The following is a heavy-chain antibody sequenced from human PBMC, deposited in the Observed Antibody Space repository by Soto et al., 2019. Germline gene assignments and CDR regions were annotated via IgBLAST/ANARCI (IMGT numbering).Heavy chain of an antibody. Sequence: SVLQSLSSAVSGASIINIDDYWGWIRQPRGKGLEWTGTTYHTGSTYYNPSLKSRVTISVDTSKNQFSLRLSSVTAADTAVYYCARLVANYGSSSGWFDPWGRGALVTVSS. V-gene: IGHV4-39*01. CDR3: ARLVANYGSSSGWFDP. J-gene: IGHJ5*02. CDR2: TYHTGST. CDR1: GASIINIDDY. D-gene: IGHD6-6*01.